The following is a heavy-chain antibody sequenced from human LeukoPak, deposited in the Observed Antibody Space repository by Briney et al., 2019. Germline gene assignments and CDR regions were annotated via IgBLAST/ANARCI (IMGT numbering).Heavy chain of an antibody. Sequence: GRSLRLSCAASGFTFSSYAMHWVRQAPGKGLEWVAVISYDGSNKYYADSVKGRFTISRDNSKNTLYLQTNSLRAEDTAVYYCARDPRAMVEFDYWGQGTLVTVSS. CDR3: ARDPRAMVEFDY. V-gene: IGHV3-30*04. CDR2: ISYDGSNK. CDR1: GFTFSSYA. J-gene: IGHJ4*02. D-gene: IGHD5-18*01.